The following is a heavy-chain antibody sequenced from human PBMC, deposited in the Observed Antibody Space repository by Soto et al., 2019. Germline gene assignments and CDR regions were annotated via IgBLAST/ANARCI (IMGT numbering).Heavy chain of an antibody. CDR2: IVVDTGNT. CDR1: GFTFVTSA. CDR3: AAFYSSADPLNLVSL. J-gene: IGHJ4*02. Sequence: GASVKVSCKASGFTFVTSAIHWLRQTRGHRLEWIGWIVVDTGNTDYAQKFQERVTITRDLSTSTTYVELSSLISEDTALYFCAAFYSSADPLNLVSLCGQGTQVTGS. D-gene: IGHD2-2*01. V-gene: IGHV1-58*02.